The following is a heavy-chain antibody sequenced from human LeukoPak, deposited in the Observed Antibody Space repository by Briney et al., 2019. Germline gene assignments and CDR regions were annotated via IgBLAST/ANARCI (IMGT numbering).Heavy chain of an antibody. CDR1: GYTLTGYY. CDR3: ASERSGTVAFDI. Sequence: GASVKVSCKASGYTLTGYYLHRVRQAPGQGLEYMGWFNHDSGGAHSAQNFQGRVTMTRDTSVNTAYMELTRLTSDDTAVYYCASERSGTVAFDIWGQGTLVTVSS. CDR2: FNHDSGGA. J-gene: IGHJ3*02. D-gene: IGHD1-26*01. V-gene: IGHV1-2*02.